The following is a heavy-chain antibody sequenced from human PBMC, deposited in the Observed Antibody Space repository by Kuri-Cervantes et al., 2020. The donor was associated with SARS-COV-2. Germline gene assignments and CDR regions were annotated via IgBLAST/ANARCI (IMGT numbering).Heavy chain of an antibody. CDR2: INPNSGGT. CDR1: GYTFTGYY. D-gene: IGHD6-6*01. Sequence: ASVKVSCKASGYTFTGYYMHWARQAPGQGLEWMGWINPNSGGTNYAQKFQGRVTMTRDTSISTAYMELSRLRSDDTAVYYCATYSSSSWHFDYWGQGTLVTVSS. CDR3: ATYSSSSWHFDY. J-gene: IGHJ4*02. V-gene: IGHV1-2*02.